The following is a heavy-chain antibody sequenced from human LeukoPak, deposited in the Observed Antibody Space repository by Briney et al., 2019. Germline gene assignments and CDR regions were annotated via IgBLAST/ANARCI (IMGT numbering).Heavy chain of an antibody. CDR3: YGANAEH. V-gene: IGHV3-74*03. D-gene: IGHD4-23*01. J-gene: IGHJ1*01. CDR1: GFTFSSYW. Sequence: SGGSLRLSCAASGFTFSSYWMHWVRQAPGKGLVWVSGTNNDGSSTMYADSVKGRFTIARDNAKNTLYLQMNSLRAEDTAVYYCYGANAEHWGRGTLAAVSS. CDR2: TNNDGSST.